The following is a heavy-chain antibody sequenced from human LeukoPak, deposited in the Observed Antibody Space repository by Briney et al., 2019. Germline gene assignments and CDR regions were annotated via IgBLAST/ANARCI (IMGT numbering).Heavy chain of an antibody. D-gene: IGHD2-2*02. V-gene: IGHV4-30-4*01. Sequence: SETLSLTCTVSGGSISSGDYYWSWIRQPPGKGLEWIGYIYYSGSTYYNPSLKSRVTISVDTSKNQFSLKLSSVTAADTAVYYCARAVVVPAAIRGGFDYWGQGTLVTVSS. CDR3: ARAVVVPAAIRGGFDY. CDR1: GGSISSGDYY. CDR2: IYYSGST. J-gene: IGHJ4*02.